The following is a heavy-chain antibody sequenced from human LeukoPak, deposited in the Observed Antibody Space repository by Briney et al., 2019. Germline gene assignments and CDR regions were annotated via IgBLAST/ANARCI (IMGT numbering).Heavy chain of an antibody. CDR3: AKQYYGYSVGYGMDV. CDR2: ISGSGGST. D-gene: IGHD3-10*01. Sequence: PGGSLRLSCAASGFTFSSYAMSWVRQAPGKGLEWVSAISGSGGSTYYADSVKGRFTISRDNSKNTLYLQMNSLRAEDAAVYYCAKQYYGYSVGYGMDVWGQGTTVTVSS. J-gene: IGHJ6*02. CDR1: GFTFSSYA. V-gene: IGHV3-23*01.